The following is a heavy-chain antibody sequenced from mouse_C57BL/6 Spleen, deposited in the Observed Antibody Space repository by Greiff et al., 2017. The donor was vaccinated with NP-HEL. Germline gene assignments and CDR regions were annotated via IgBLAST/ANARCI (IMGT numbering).Heavy chain of an antibody. Sequence: QVQLQQPGTELVKPGASVKLSCKASGYNFTSYWMHWVKQRPEQGLEWFGNINPSNGGPNYNEKFKSTATLTVDKSSSTAYMQLSSLTSEDSAVYYFARKGYGNPWFAYWGQGTLVTVSA. D-gene: IGHD2-1*01. V-gene: IGHV1-53*01. CDR3: ARKGYGNPWFAY. CDR1: GYNFTSYW. J-gene: IGHJ3*01. CDR2: INPSNGGP.